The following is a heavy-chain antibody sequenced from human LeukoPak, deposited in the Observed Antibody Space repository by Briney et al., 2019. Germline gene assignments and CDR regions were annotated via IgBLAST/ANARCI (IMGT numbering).Heavy chain of an antibody. CDR2: IYHSGST. CDR3: ARDGATVTTESAFDI. Sequence: SETLSLTCTVSGGSLTGYYWSRIRQPPGKGLEWIGYIYHSGSTYCNPSLKSRVTISVDRSKNQFSLKLSSVTAADTAVYYCARDGATVTTESAFDIWGQGTMVTVSS. CDR1: GGSLTGYY. V-gene: IGHV4-59*12. J-gene: IGHJ3*02. D-gene: IGHD4-17*01.